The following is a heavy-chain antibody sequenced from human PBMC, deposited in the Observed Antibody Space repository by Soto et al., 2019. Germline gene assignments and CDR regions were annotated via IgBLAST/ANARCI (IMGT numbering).Heavy chain of an antibody. CDR3: ATSYEPGFDP. D-gene: IGHD5-12*01. Sequence: QLQLVQSAAEVKKPGASVRVSCKAYGYPFIKYGISWRRQAPEQGLEWMGWIKVDSGYTNYAQKFQGRVTMTADTSSDTAFMELRSLRRDDTAAYFCATSYEPGFDPWGQGTLVSVSS. V-gene: IGHV1-18*04. CDR1: GYPFIKYG. CDR2: IKVDSGYT. J-gene: IGHJ5*02.